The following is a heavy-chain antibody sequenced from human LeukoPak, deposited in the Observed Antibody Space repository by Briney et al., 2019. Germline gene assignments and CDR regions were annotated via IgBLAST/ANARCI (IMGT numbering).Heavy chain of an antibody. V-gene: IGHV4-39*01. D-gene: IGHD3-22*01. Sequence: SETLSLTCTVSGVSISSSSHYWGWIRQPPGKGLEWIGSIYYSGSTYSNPSLKSRVTVSVDTSKNQFSLKLSSVTAADTAVYYCARLYYDSRGYYWFDPWGQGTLVTVSS. CDR3: ARLYYDSRGYYWFDP. CDR2: IYYSGST. CDR1: GVSISSSSHY. J-gene: IGHJ5*02.